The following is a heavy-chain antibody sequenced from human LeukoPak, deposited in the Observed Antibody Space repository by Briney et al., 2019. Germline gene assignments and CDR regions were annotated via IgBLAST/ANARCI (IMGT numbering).Heavy chain of an antibody. CDR2: ISSSGSGDNT. CDR3: AKAGSGWYEGKFDY. CDR1: GVTLSTYA. J-gene: IGHJ4*02. Sequence: GSLRLSCAASGVTLSTYAMSWARQAPGKGLEWVSGISSSGSGDNTYHAASVKGRFTISRDNSKNTLYLQRNSLRAEATAVYYCAKAGSGWYEGKFDYWGQGTLVTVSS. D-gene: IGHD6-19*01. V-gene: IGHV3-23*01.